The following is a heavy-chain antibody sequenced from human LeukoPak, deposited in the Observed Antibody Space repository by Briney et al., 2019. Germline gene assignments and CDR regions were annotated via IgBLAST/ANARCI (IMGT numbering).Heavy chain of an antibody. CDR1: GYTLSYER. CDR2: IYQDGTEK. Sequence: GGSLRHSCAVPGYTLSYERMSSVRQARAGGQERVAKIYQDGTEKDDVDSGRGQFTRSRDNAKNSLFLQMNSLRAEDTAVYYCARGPLIAAAGTWWGQGTLVTVSS. CDR3: ARGPLIAAAGTW. D-gene: IGHD6-13*01. V-gene: IGHV3-7*03. J-gene: IGHJ4*02.